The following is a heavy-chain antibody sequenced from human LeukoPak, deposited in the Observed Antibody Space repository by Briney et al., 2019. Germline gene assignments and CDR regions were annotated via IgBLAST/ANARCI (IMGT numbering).Heavy chain of an antibody. CDR1: GGSISSSSHY. D-gene: IGHD1-14*01. Sequence: PSETLSLTCSVSGGSISSSSHYWVWIRQPPGKGLEWIGNVYYRGNTYYNPSLKSRVTISVDTSKNQFSLKLSSVNAADTAVYYCARHRYLWPNYWYFDLWGRGTLVTVSS. CDR2: VYYRGNT. CDR3: ARHRYLWPNYWYFDL. J-gene: IGHJ2*01. V-gene: IGHV4-39*07.